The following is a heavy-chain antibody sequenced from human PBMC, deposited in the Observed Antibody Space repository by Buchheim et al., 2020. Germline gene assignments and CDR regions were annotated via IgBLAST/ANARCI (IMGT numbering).Heavy chain of an antibody. V-gene: IGHV3-48*03. J-gene: IGHJ6*02. CDR3: ARDQGYYDILTSYIYYYYGMDV. CDR2: ISSSGSTI. Sequence: EVQLVESGGGLVQPGGSLRLSCAASGFTFSSYEMNWVRQAPGKGLEWVSYISSSGSTIYYADSVKGRFTISRDNAKNSLYLQMNSLRAEDTAVYYCARDQGYYDILTSYIYYYYGMDVWGQGTT. D-gene: IGHD3-9*01. CDR1: GFTFSSYE.